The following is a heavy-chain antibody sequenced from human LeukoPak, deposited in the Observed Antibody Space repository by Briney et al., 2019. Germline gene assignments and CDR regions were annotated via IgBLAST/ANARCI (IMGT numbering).Heavy chain of an antibody. CDR1: GFTFSSYA. J-gene: IGHJ4*02. V-gene: IGHV3-23*01. Sequence: GASLSLSCVASGFTFSSYAINWVRQAPGKGLEWVSGTSGSGGRTYYADSVKGRFTISRENSKNTLYLQMNSLRAEDTAVYYCAKVRLYGDYPEIDYWGQGTLVTVSS. CDR2: TSGSGGRT. D-gene: IGHD4-17*01. CDR3: AKVRLYGDYPEIDY.